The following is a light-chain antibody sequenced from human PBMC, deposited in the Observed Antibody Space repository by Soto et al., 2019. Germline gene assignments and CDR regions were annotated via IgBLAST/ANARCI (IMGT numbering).Light chain of an antibody. CDR2: AAS. V-gene: IGKV1-27*01. J-gene: IGKJ1*01. Sequence: DIQMTQSPASLSASIGDRVTITCRASQGISNYLAWYQQKPGKVPKLLIYAASTLQSGVPSRFSGSGSGTDFTLTISSLQPEDVATEYCQKYPSALWTFGQGTKVEIK. CDR3: QKYPSALWT. CDR1: QGISNY.